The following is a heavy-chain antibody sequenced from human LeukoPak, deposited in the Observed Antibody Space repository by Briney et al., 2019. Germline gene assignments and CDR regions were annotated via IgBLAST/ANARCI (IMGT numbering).Heavy chain of an antibody. V-gene: IGHV1-8*03. J-gene: IGHJ3*02. CDR3: ARVRDGYNDAYDI. D-gene: IGHD5-24*01. Sequence: GASVKVSCKASGYTFTRYDINWVRQATGQGLEWMGWMNPNSGNTGYALKFQGRVTITRNTSISTVYMELSSLRSEDTAVYYCARVRDGYNDAYDIWGQGTMVTVSS. CDR2: MNPNSGNT. CDR1: GYTFTRYD.